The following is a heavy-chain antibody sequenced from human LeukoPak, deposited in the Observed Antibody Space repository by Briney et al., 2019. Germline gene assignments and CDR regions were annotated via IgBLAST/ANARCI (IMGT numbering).Heavy chain of an antibody. CDR2: LYYTGST. J-gene: IGHJ4*02. Sequence: SETLSLTCSVSGGSISSYYWSWIRQPPGKGLEWIGYLYYTGSTTYNPSLKSRVTISVDTSKNQFSLNLTSVSAADTAVYYCAREGHNWNDFDYWGQGTLVTVSS. CDR3: AREGHNWNDFDY. D-gene: IGHD1-20*01. CDR1: GGSISSYY. V-gene: IGHV4-59*01.